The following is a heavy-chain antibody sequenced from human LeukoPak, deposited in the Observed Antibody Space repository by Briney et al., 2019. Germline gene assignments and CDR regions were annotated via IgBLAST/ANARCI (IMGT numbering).Heavy chain of an antibody. D-gene: IGHD6-13*01. J-gene: IGHJ4*02. Sequence: ASVKVSCKASGYTYTGYYMHWVRQAPGQGLEWMGRINPNSGVTNYAQKFQGRVTMPRDTSISTAYMELSRLRSDATAVYYCARGGNRYSTCDYWGQGTLVTVSS. CDR2: INPNSGVT. CDR1: GYTYTGYY. V-gene: IGHV1-2*06. CDR3: ARGGNRYSTCDY.